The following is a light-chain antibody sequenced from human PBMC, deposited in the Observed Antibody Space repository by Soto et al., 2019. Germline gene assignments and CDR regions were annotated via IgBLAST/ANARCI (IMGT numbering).Light chain of an antibody. CDR1: QSISNW. J-gene: IGKJ1*01. CDR2: HAS. V-gene: IGKV1-5*01. Sequence: DLQMTQSPSTLPASLGDSVTIXXRASQSISNWLAWYQQKPGTAPKLXIYHASTLESGVPSRFSGSGSGTEFSLTISSLQPDDFATYYCQHYNSYSEAFGQGTKVDIK. CDR3: QHYNSYSEA.